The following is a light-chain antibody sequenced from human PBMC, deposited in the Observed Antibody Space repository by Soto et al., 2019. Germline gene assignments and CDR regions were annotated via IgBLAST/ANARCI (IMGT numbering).Light chain of an antibody. Sequence: QSVLTQPPSASGTPGQRVTISCSGRSSNIGSNYVYWYQHLPGTAPKLLIYRNNQRPSGVPDRFSGSKSGTSASLAISGLRSEDEADYYCAAWDDSLSGRVFGGGTKLTVL. V-gene: IGLV1-47*01. J-gene: IGLJ2*01. CDR1: SSNIGSNY. CDR3: AAWDDSLSGRV. CDR2: RNN.